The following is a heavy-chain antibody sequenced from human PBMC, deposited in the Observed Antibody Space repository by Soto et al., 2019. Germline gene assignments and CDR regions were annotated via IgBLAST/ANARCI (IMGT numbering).Heavy chain of an antibody. D-gene: IGHD3-22*01. J-gene: IGHJ4*02. CDR3: ARTAYYYDSSGYYFDC. Sequence: QVQLVESGGGVVQPGRSLRLSCAASGFTFSSYGMHWVRQAPGKGLEWVAVIWYDGRNTYYADSVKGRFTISRDNSKNTLYLQINSLRAEDTAVYYCARTAYYYDSSGYYFDCWCQGPLVTVSS. CDR2: IWYDGRNT. CDR1: GFTFSSYG. V-gene: IGHV3-33*01.